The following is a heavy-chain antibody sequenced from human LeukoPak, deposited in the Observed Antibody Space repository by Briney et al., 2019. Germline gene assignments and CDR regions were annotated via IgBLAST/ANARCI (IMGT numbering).Heavy chain of an antibody. Sequence: GASVKVSCKASGYTFTSYDINWVRQATGQGLEWMGWMNPNSGNTGYAQKFQGRVTMTRNTSISTAYMELSSLRSEDTAVYYCARRGRFARVVDYWGQGTLVTVSS. D-gene: IGHD3-10*01. V-gene: IGHV1-8*01. CDR1: GYTFTSYD. CDR3: ARRGRFARVVDY. CDR2: MNPNSGNT. J-gene: IGHJ4*02.